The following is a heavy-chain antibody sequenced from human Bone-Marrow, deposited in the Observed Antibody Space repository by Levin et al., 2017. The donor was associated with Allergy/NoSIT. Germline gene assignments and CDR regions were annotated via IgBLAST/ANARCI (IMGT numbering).Heavy chain of an antibody. CDR2: IWYDGSNK. V-gene: IGHV3-33*01. J-gene: IGHJ6*02. D-gene: IGHD2-2*01. Sequence: GGSLRLSCAASGFTFSSYGMHWVRQAPGKGLEWVAVIWYDGSNKYYADSVKGRFTISRDNSKNTPYLQMNSLRAEDTAVYYCAGDHIKIVLVPAAMLDYGMDVWGQGTTVTVS. CDR1: GFTFSSYG. CDR3: AGDHIKIVLVPAAMLDYGMDV.